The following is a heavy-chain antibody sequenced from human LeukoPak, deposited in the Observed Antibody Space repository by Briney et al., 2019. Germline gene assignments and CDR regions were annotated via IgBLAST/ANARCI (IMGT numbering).Heavy chain of an antibody. Sequence: SETLSLTCTVSGGSISSYYWSWIRQPPGKGREGMGYIYYSGSTNYNPSLKSRVTISVDTSKNQFSLELSSVTAADTAVCYCARTYCSGGSCYVEYWGQGTLVTVSS. CDR2: IYYSGST. V-gene: IGHV4-59*01. CDR3: ARTYCSGGSCYVEY. J-gene: IGHJ4*02. CDR1: GGSISSYY. D-gene: IGHD2-15*01.